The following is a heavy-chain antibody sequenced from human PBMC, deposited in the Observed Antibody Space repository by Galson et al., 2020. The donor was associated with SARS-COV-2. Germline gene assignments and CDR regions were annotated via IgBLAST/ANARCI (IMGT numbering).Heavy chain of an antibody. CDR2: ISSSGSYI. Sequence: NSGGSLRLSCAASGFTFSDYFMSWVRQAPGKGLEWVSYISSSGSYINYADSVNGRFTISRDNAKNSLNLQMNSLRVEDTAVYYCARVGDCSGGICYGAEYCQHWGQGTLVTVSS. V-gene: IGHV3-11*04. CDR3: ARVGDCSGGICYGAEYCQH. CDR1: GFTFSDYF. J-gene: IGHJ1*01. D-gene: IGHD2-15*01.